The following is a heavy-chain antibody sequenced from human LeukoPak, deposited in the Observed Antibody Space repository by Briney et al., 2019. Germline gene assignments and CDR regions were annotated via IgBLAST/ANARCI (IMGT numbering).Heavy chain of an antibody. V-gene: IGHV4-4*09. CDR2: IYTSGST. J-gene: IGHJ5*02. Sequence: SSETLSLTCTVSGGSISSYYWSWIRQPPGKGLEWIGYIYTSGSTNYNPSLKSRVTISVDTSKNQFSLKLSSVTAADTAVYYCARHASDWNSVAWFDPWGQGTLVTVSS. CDR1: GGSISSYY. CDR3: ARHASDWNSVAWFDP. D-gene: IGHD1-7*01.